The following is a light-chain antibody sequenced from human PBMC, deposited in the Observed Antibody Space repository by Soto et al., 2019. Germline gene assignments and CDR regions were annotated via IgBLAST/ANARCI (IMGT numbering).Light chain of an antibody. CDR3: QQFDSSVT. V-gene: IGKV3-20*01. J-gene: IGKJ1*01. CDR1: QSVSSTF. Sequence: EIVLTQSPGSLSLSPGERATLSCRASQSVSSTFFAWYQQRPGQAPRLLMYGASSRATGIPERFSGSGSGTDFTLTIRRLEPEYFAVYYCQQFDSSVTFGQGTKVEIK. CDR2: GAS.